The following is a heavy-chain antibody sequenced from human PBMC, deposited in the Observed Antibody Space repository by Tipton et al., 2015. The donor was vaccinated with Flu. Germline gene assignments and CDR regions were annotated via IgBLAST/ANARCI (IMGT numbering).Heavy chain of an antibody. D-gene: IGHD5-12*01. J-gene: IGHJ3*02. Sequence: SLRLSCAASGFTVSSKYMGWVRQAPGKGLQWVSVIYRGGTTYVADSVKGRCTISGDNSKNTLYLQWNSLTTEDTAVYYCATLGNSGTDGFDIWGQGTMVTISS. V-gene: IGHV3-66*02. CDR2: IYRGGTT. CDR1: GFTVSSKY. CDR3: ATLGNSGTDGFDI.